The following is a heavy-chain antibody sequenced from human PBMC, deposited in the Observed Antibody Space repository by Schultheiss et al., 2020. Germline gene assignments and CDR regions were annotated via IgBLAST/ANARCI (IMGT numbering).Heavy chain of an antibody. Sequence: SETLSLTCTVSGGSISSGGYYWSWIRQHPGKGLEWIGYIYYSGSTYYNPSLKSRVTISVDTSKNQFSLKLSSVTAADTAVYYCARGRSSGWARSYYFDYWGQGTLVTVSS. V-gene: IGHV4-31*03. D-gene: IGHD6-19*01. CDR2: IYYSGST. J-gene: IGHJ4*02. CDR3: ARGRSSGWARSYYFDY. CDR1: GGSISSGGYY.